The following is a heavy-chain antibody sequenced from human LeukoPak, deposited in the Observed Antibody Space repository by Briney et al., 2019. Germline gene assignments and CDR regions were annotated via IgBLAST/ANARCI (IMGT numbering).Heavy chain of an antibody. Sequence: GGSLRLSCAASGLTFSSYWMSWVRQAPGKGLEWVANIKQDGSEKYYVDSVKGRFTISRDNAKNSLYLQMNSLRAEDTAVYYCAREDWNGEIDYWGQGTLVTVSS. D-gene: IGHD1-1*01. V-gene: IGHV3-7*01. J-gene: IGHJ4*02. CDR1: GLTFSSYW. CDR3: AREDWNGEIDY. CDR2: IKQDGSEK.